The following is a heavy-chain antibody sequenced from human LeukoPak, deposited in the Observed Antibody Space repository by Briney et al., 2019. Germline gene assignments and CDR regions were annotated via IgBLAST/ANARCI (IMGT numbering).Heavy chain of an antibody. D-gene: IGHD4-11*01. V-gene: IGHV3-33*01. CDR2: MWYDGSNK. CDR3: ARGLPPVMKYYFDY. Sequence: GGSLRLSCAASGFTFNSYGTHWVRQAPGKGLEWVVVMWYDGSNKYYADPVKGRFTISRDDSKNTLYLQMNSLRAEDTAMYYCARGLPPVMKYYFDYWGQGTLVTVSS. J-gene: IGHJ4*02. CDR1: GFTFNSYG.